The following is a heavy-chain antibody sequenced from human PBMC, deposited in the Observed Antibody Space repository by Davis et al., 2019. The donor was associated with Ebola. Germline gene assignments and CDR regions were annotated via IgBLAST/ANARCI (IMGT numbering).Heavy chain of an antibody. D-gene: IGHD1-26*01. CDR2: TGWDGGST. V-gene: IGHV3-43D*04. CDR3: SRGGRSRGSEIHY. CDR1: GFTFTEYA. Sequence: PGGSLRLSCSASGFTFTEYAMHWVRQVPGKGLEWVSTTGWDGGSTYYADSVTGRFTISRDNSKNSLYLQMNSLRAEDTALYYCSRGGRSRGSEIHYWGPGTLVTVSS. J-gene: IGHJ4*02.